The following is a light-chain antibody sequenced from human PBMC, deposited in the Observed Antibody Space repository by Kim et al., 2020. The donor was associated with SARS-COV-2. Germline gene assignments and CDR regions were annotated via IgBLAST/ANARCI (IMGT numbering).Light chain of an antibody. CDR2: EVS. J-gene: IGLJ2*01. Sequence: QSALTQPPSVSGSPGQSVTISCTGTSSDVGSYNRVSWYQQPPGTAPKLIIYEVSDRPSGVPHRFSGSKSGNTASLTISWLQTEDEADYYCSSYTSSSTLIFGGGTKVPS. CDR3: SSYTSSSTLI. V-gene: IGLV2-18*02. CDR1: SSDVGSYNR.